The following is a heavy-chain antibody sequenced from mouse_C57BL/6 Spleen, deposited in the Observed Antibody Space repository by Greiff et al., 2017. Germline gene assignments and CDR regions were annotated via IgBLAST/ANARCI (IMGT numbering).Heavy chain of an antibody. Sequence: EVQLQQSGPELVKPGASVKISCKASGYTFTDYYMNWVKQSHGKSLEWIGDINPNNGGTSYNQKFKGKATLTVDKSSSTAYMELRSLTSEDSAVYYCARGHGYDGSWFAYWGQGTLVTVSA. D-gene: IGHD2-2*01. CDR3: ARGHGYDGSWFAY. CDR2: INPNNGGT. V-gene: IGHV1-26*01. J-gene: IGHJ3*01. CDR1: GYTFTDYY.